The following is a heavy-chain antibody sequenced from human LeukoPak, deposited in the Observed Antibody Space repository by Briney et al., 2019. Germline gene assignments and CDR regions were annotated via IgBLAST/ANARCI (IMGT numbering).Heavy chain of an antibody. J-gene: IGHJ4*02. V-gene: IGHV4-30-4*07. D-gene: IGHD1-1*01. CDR3: ARGDWNHFDS. CDR1: GGSISGGSYS. CDR2: IYPGGSA. Sequence: SETLSLTCVVSGGSISGGSYSWRWIRQPPGKGLEWIGYIYPGGSAYYNPSLESPLTISVDTSKNHFSLKLNSVTAADTAVYYCARGDWNHFDSWGQGTLITVSS.